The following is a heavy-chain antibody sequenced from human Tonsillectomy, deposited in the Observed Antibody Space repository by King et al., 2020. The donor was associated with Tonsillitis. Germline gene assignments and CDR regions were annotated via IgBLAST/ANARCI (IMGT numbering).Heavy chain of an antibody. CDR1: GFTFSSYG. CDR2: IWYDGSNK. CDR3: ARGDWSGTSCYHADY. V-gene: IGHV3-33*01. D-gene: IGHD2-2*01. Sequence: VQLVESGGGVVQPGRSLRLSCAASGFTFSSYGMHWVRQAPGKGLEWVAVIWYDGSNKYYADSVKGRFTISRDNSRNTLYLQMNSLRAEDTAVYYCARGDWSGTSCYHADYWGQGTLVTVSS. J-gene: IGHJ4*02.